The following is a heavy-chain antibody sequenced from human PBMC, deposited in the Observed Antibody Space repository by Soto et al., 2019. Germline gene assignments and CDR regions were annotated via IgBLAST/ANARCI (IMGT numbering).Heavy chain of an antibody. CDR3: ARARVEYGGNGWFEP. J-gene: IGHJ5*02. CDR1: GGSISSGGYY. CDR2: IYYSGST. Sequence: SVTLSLTCTVSGGSISSGGYYWSWIRQHPGKGLEWIGYIYYSGSTYYNPSLKSRVTISVDTSKNQFSLKLSSVTATDTAVYYCARARVEYGGNGWFEPWGQGTLVTVSS. V-gene: IGHV4-39*01. D-gene: IGHD2-8*01.